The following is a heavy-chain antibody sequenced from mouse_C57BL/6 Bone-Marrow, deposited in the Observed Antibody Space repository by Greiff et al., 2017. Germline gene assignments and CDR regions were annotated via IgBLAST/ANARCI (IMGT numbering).Heavy chain of an antibody. CDR2: ISSGGSYT. Sequence: EVQLVESGGDLVKPGGSLKLSCAASGFTFSSYGMSWVRQTPDKRLEWVATISSGGSYTYYPDSVKGRFTISRDNAKNTLYLQMSSLKSEDTAMYYCARSLIYDGYYDYWGQGTTLTVSS. CDR3: ARSLIYDGYYDY. J-gene: IGHJ2*01. CDR1: GFTFSSYG. D-gene: IGHD2-3*01. V-gene: IGHV5-6*01.